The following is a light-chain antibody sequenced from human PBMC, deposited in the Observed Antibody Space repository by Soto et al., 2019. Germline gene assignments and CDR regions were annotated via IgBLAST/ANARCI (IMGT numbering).Light chain of an antibody. J-gene: IGKJ4*01. Sequence: EIVLTQSPGTLSLSPGERATLSCRASQSVSSNYLVWYQQKPGQAPRLLISGAPSRATGIPDRFSGSGSGTDFTLTISRLEPEDFAVYYCQLYGSSPPAFGGGTKVDIK. CDR1: QSVSSNY. V-gene: IGKV3-20*01. CDR2: GAP. CDR3: QLYGSSPPA.